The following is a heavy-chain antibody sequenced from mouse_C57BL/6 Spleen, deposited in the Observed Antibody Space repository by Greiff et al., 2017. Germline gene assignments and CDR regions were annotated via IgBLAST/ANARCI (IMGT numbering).Heavy chain of an antibody. CDR2: ISYDGSN. CDR3: ASYYYGSRYAMDY. D-gene: IGHD1-1*01. Sequence: EVKLVESGPGLVKPSQSLSLTCSVTGYSITSGYYWNWIRQFPGNKLEWMGYISYDGSNNYNPSLKNRISITRDTSKNQFFLKLNSVTTEDTATYYCASYYYGSRYAMDYWGQGTSVTVSS. J-gene: IGHJ4*01. CDR1: GYSITSGYY. V-gene: IGHV3-6*01.